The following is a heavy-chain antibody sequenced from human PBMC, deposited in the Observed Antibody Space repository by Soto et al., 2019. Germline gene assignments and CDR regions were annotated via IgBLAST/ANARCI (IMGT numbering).Heavy chain of an antibody. Sequence: LRLSCAASGFTFINYDMTWVRQAPGKGLEWVSTISSNGGTTNYAEPVKGRFTISRDNSKNTLFLQMNSLRAEDTAIYFCAINGALRPSAYWGQGTLVTVSS. J-gene: IGHJ4*02. CDR2: ISSNGGTT. V-gene: IGHV3-23*01. CDR3: AINGALRPSAY. CDR1: GFTFINYD. D-gene: IGHD7-27*01.